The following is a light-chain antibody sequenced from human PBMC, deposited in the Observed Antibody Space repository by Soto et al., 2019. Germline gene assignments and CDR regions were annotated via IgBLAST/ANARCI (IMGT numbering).Light chain of an antibody. V-gene: IGKV1-5*03. CDR1: QSISSW. J-gene: IGKJ1*01. Sequence: DIQMTQSPSTLSASVGDRVTITCRASQSISSWLAWYQQKPGKAPKLLIYKASNLKNGVPSRFSGSGSGTEFTLTISSLQPDDFATYYCQQYDSYWTFGQGTKVDI. CDR3: QQYDSYWT. CDR2: KAS.